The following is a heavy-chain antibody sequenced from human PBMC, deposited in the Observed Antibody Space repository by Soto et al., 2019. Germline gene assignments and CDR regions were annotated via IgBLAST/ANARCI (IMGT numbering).Heavy chain of an antibody. Sequence: LSLTCDLSSGTIGTADFSWMSIRQRPGKGLEWIGYIYYSGNTYYNPSLKSRLTISLDTSKNQFSLNLSSVTAADTAVYFCVIFPRYLDP. J-gene: IGHJ5*02. V-gene: IGHV4-30-4*01. CDR3: VIFPRYLDP. CDR1: SGTIGTADFS. D-gene: IGHD3-3*01. CDR2: IYYSGNT.